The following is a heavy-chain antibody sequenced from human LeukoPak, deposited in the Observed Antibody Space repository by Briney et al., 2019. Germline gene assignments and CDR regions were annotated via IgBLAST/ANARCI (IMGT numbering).Heavy chain of an antibody. CDR2: ISGSAYNS. J-gene: IGHJ4*02. CDR1: GFTFSSYG. CDR3: AKHSGSYFILYIDS. Sequence: TGGSLRLSCAASGFTFSSYGLSWVRQAPGKGLEWVSTISGSAYNSYYADSVKGRFTISRDNSANTLFLQMDNLRAEDTALYYCAKHSGSYFILYIDSWGQGTLVTVSS. D-gene: IGHD1-26*01. V-gene: IGHV3-23*01.